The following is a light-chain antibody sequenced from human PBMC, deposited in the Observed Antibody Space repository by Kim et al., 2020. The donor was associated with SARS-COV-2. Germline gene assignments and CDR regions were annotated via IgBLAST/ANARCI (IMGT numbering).Light chain of an antibody. CDR2: GAS. CDR3: QQYNNWPYT. V-gene: IGKV3-15*01. J-gene: IGKJ2*01. CDR1: QSVSSN. Sequence: SPGRRATLSCRASQSVSSNLAWYQQKPGQAPRLLIYGASTRATGIPARFSGSGSGTEFTLTISSLQSEDFAVYYCQQYNNWPYTFGQGTKLEI.